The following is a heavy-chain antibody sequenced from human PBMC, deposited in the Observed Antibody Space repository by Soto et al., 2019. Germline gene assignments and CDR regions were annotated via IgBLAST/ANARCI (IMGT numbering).Heavy chain of an antibody. V-gene: IGHV3-73*01. CDR2: IRDRAYNYAT. CDR1: GFVFKDSS. J-gene: IGHJ4*02. CDR3: TRLLSAAQDY. D-gene: IGHD6-25*01. Sequence: EVLLVESGGGVVQPGGSLKLSCVASGFVFKDSSIHWVRQASGKGLEWVGRIRDRAYNYATAYTASVKGRFTISRDDSTNTAYLQINRLRTGDTSIYYCTRLLSAAQDYWGQGTLVTVSS.